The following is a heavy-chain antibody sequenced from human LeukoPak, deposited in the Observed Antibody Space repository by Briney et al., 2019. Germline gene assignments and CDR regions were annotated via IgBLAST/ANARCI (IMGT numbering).Heavy chain of an antibody. J-gene: IGHJ3*02. CDR1: GGSISSGDYY. D-gene: IGHD3-22*01. CDR2: IYYSGST. Sequence: SETLSLTCTVSGGSISSGDYYWSWIRQPPGKGLEWIGYIYYSGSTYYNPSLKSRVTISVDTSKNQFSLKLSSVTAADPAVYYCARHNPPPPYYYDSSGKAPVAFDIWGQGTMVTVSS. V-gene: IGHV4-30-4*01. CDR3: ARHNPPPPYYYDSSGKAPVAFDI.